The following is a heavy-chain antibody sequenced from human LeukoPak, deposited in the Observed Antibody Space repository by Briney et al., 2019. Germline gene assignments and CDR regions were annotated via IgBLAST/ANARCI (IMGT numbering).Heavy chain of an antibody. CDR1: GGSFSGYY. J-gene: IGHJ5*02. V-gene: IGHV4-34*01. CDR3: ARVGSSFGREYWFDP. Sequence: SETLSLTCAVYGGSFSGYYWSWIRQPPGKGLEWIGEINHSGSTNYNPSLKSRVTISVDTSKNQFSLKLSSVTAADTAVYYCARVGSSFGREYWFDPWGQGTLVTVSS. D-gene: IGHD6-6*01. CDR2: INHSGST.